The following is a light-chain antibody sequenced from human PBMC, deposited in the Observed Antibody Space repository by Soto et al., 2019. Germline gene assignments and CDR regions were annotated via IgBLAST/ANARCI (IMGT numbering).Light chain of an antibody. CDR3: QHYNSYSEA. J-gene: IGKJ1*01. Sequence: DIQITQSPSTLSASVGDRVTITCRASQSISSWLAWYPQKPGKAPKLLIYDASSLESGVPSRFSGSGSGTEFTLTISSLQPDDFETDDCQHYNSYSEAFGQGTKVDIK. V-gene: IGKV1-5*01. CDR1: QSISSW. CDR2: DAS.